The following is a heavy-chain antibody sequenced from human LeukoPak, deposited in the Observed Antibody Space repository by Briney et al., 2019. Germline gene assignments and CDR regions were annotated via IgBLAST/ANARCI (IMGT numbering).Heavy chain of an antibody. V-gene: IGHV4-59*08. D-gene: IGHD3-22*01. CDR2: VYDSGST. J-gene: IGHJ4*02. Sequence: SETLSLTCTVSGGSISSYYWSWIRQPPGKGLEWIGYVYDSGSTNYNPSLKSRVTISLNTSKNQFSLKLTSVTAADTAVYYCARFYYDGSAYYRFDYWGQRALVTVSS. CDR3: ARFYYDGSAYYRFDY. CDR1: GGSISSYY.